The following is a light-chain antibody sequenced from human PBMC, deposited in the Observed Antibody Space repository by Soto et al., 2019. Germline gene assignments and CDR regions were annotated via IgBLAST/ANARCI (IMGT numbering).Light chain of an antibody. Sequence: EIQMTKSPFTLSASVGDRVTITFRAHQSVSRWVGWLQQKPGTAHKLLIYTATRLRSGVSSWFSGGSSRKEFPITISSLPDDDFTNYCYHQYNYSETFGQGTKVDI. J-gene: IGKJ1*01. CDR3: HQYNYSET. V-gene: IGKV1-5*03. CDR1: QSVSRW. CDR2: TAT.